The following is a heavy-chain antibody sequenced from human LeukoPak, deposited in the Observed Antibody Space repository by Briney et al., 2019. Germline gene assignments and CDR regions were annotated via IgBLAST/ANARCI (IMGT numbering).Heavy chain of an antibody. CDR1: GGSISGHY. J-gene: IGHJ6*02. CDR2: IHYSGRP. Sequence: SETLSLTCTVSGGSISGHYWTWIRQPPGKGLEWIGQIHYSGRPDYNPSLKSRVTISVDTSKNQLSLRVTSVTGADTAVYYCARFGVDYDMDVWGQGTTVTVSS. V-gene: IGHV4-59*11. CDR3: ARFGVDYDMDV. D-gene: IGHD3-16*01.